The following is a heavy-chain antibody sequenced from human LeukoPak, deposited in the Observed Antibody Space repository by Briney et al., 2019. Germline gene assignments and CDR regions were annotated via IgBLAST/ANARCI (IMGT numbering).Heavy chain of an antibody. CDR2: IYSGGST. V-gene: IGHV3-53*01. J-gene: IGHJ4*02. Sequence: PGGSLRLSFAASGFTVSSNYMSWVRQAPGKGLEWVSVIYSGGSTYYADSVKGRFTISRDNSKNTLYLQMNSLRAEDTAVYYYARTKPAAAGPPLDYWGQGTLVTVSS. D-gene: IGHD6-13*01. CDR1: GFTVSSNY. CDR3: ARTKPAAAGPPLDY.